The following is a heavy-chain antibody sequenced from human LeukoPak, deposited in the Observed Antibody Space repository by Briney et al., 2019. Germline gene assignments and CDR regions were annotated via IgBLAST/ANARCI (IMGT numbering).Heavy chain of an antibody. CDR1: TFTISNYW. D-gene: IGHD3-16*01. V-gene: IGHV3-7*04. CDR2: KEKDGSEE. Sequence: GGSLILSCVASTFTISNYWMSWVRQAPGKGLEWVANKEKDGSEEYYVDSVKGRFIISRDNAKNSLYLQMNSLRAEDTAVYYCARDRGGGYFDYWGQGTLVTVSS. J-gene: IGHJ4*02. CDR3: ARDRGGGYFDY.